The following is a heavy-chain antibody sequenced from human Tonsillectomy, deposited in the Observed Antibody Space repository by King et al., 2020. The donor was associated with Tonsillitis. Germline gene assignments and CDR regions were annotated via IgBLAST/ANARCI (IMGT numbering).Heavy chain of an antibody. D-gene: IGHD1-26*01. V-gene: IGHV3-66*04. J-gene: IGHJ3*02. CDR1: GFTVSGNY. CDR3: ARHRGVGTTEDVFDI. CDR2: IYSCGST. Sequence: VQLVESGGGLVQPGGSLRVSCAASGFTVSGNYMSWLRQAPGKGLEWVSVIYSCGSTYYADSVKGRFTISRDNSKNTLYLQMNSLRAEDTALYYCARHRGVGTTEDVFDIWGQGTMVTVSS.